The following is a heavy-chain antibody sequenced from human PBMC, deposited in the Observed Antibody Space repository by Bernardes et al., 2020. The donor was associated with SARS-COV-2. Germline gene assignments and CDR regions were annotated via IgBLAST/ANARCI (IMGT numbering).Heavy chain of an antibody. CDR3: ARRHGSSHALEY. Sequence: SETLSLTCTVSGGSIRTYYWSWIRQSPGKGLEWIAYINDSGNTDSNPSLKSRFTISVDTAKNQFSLKVTSVTAADTAFYYCARRHGSSHALEYWGPGILVTVSS. D-gene: IGHD6-13*01. CDR1: GGSIRTYY. J-gene: IGHJ4*02. CDR2: INDSGNT. V-gene: IGHV4-59*08.